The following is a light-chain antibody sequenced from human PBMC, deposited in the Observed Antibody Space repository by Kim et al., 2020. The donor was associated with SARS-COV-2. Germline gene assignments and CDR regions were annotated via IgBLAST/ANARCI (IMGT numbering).Light chain of an antibody. CDR3: QVWDISSDHYV. J-gene: IGLJ1*01. CDR1: DIGTKR. Sequence: APGRTASIPCGGNDIGTKRVHWYQQRPGQAPVLVLYYNSDRPSGIPERFSGSNSGNTATLTINRVEAGDEADYYCQVWDISSDHYVFGTGTKVTVL. CDR2: YNS. V-gene: IGLV3-21*04.